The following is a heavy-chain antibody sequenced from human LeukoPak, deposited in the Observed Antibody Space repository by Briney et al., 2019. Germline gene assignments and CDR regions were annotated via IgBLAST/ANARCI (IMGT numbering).Heavy chain of an antibody. V-gene: IGHV3-30-3*01. Sequence: PGGSLRLSCAASGFTFSSYAMHWVRQAPGKGLEGVAVISYDGSNKYYADSVKGRFTISRDNSKNTLYLQMNSLRAEDTAVYYCARDPGAVAGTGGVDYWGQGTLVTVSS. CDR3: ARDPGAVAGTGGVDY. CDR2: ISYDGSNK. J-gene: IGHJ4*02. CDR1: GFTFSSYA. D-gene: IGHD6-19*01.